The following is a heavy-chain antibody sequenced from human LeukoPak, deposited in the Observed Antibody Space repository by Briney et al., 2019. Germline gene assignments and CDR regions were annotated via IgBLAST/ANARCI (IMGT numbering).Heavy chain of an antibody. Sequence: GGSLRLSCAASGFTFSSHWMTWVRQAPGKGLEWVASIKQGGSEKFYAASVKGRFTGSRDDAKNSLYLQMNSLSADDTTVYYCARGPNYGARVDFLDSWGQGTKVTVSS. V-gene: IGHV3-7*01. CDR3: ARGPNYGARVDFLDS. D-gene: IGHD4-17*01. CDR1: GFTFSSHW. CDR2: IKQGGSEK. J-gene: IGHJ4*02.